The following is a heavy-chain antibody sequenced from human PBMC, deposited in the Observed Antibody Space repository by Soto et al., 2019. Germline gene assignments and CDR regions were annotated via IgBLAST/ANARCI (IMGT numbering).Heavy chain of an antibody. J-gene: IGHJ5*02. V-gene: IGHV4-59*01. Sequence: SETLSLTCTVSGGSISSYYWSWIRQPPGKGLEWIGYIYYSGSTNYNPSLKSRVTISVDTSKNQFSLKLSSVTAADTAVYYCARGTETYYDFWSGYYWWFDPWGQGTLVTAPQ. CDR1: GGSISSYY. CDR2: IYYSGST. D-gene: IGHD3-3*01. CDR3: ARGTETYYDFWSGYYWWFDP.